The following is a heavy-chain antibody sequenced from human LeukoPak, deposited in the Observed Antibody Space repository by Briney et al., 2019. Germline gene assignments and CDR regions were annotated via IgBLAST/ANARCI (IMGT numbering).Heavy chain of an antibody. CDR3: AKTLREQWLTTNDAFDI. V-gene: IGHV3-23*01. CDR2: ISGSGGST. J-gene: IGHJ3*02. CDR1: GFTFSSYA. Sequence: PGGSLRLSCAASGFTFSSYAMSWVRQAPGKGLEWVSAISGSGGSTYYADSVKGRFTISRDNSKNTLYLQMNSLRAEDTAVYYCAKTLREQWLTTNDAFDIWGQGTMVTVS. D-gene: IGHD6-19*01.